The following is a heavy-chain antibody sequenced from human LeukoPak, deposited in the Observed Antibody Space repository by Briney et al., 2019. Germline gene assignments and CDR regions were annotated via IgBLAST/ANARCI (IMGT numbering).Heavy chain of an antibody. CDR3: AREVSGSWGYYYGMDV. CDR1: GYTFTGYY. CDR2: INPNSGGT. J-gene: IGHJ6*02. D-gene: IGHD1-26*01. Sequence: ASVKVSCKASGYTFTGYYMHWVRQAPGQGLEWMGWINPNSGGTNYAQKFQGRVTMTRDTSISTAYMELSRLRSEDTAVYYCAREVSGSWGYYYGMDVWGQGTTVTVSS. V-gene: IGHV1-2*02.